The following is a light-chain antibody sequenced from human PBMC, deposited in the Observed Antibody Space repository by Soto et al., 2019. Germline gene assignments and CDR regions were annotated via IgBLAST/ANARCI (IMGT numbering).Light chain of an antibody. CDR2: DAS. CDR3: HKYGTSPLT. V-gene: IGKV3-20*01. Sequence: ETVLTQSPGTLPLSPGEGATLSCRASQALPSTYIAWYQQKPGQAPRLLIYDASTRSAGIPDRFSGSGSGTDFTLAISRLEPDDFAAYYCHKYGTSPLTFGGGTRVEIK. CDR1: QALPSTY. J-gene: IGKJ4*01.